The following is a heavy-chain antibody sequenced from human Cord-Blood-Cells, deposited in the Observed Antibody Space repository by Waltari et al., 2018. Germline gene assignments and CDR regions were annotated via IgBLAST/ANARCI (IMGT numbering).Heavy chain of an antibody. CDR3: ARHQGDSRGYFDL. D-gene: IGHD3-16*01. J-gene: IGHJ2*01. CDR1: GGSFSGYY. V-gene: IGHV4-34*01. Sequence: QVQLQQWGAGLLKPSETLSLTCAVYGGSFSGYYWSWIRQPPGKGLEWIGEINHRGSTNYNPSIKSRVTISVDTSKSQFSLKLSAVTAADTAVDYGARHQGDSRGYFDLWGRGTLVTVSS. CDR2: INHRGST.